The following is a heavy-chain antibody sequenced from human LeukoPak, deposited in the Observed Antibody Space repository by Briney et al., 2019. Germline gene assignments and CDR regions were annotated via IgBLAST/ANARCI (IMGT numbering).Heavy chain of an antibody. CDR2: IYSDGST. D-gene: IGHD5-18*01. CDR1: GFSVRINY. CDR3: ARERYSYAGNYYMDV. V-gene: IGHV3-53*01. Sequence: GGSLRLSCAVSGFSVRINYMTWVRQAPGKGLEWVSEIYSDGSTYYAASVKGRFSISRDSSKNTVYLQMNSLRAEDTAVYYCARERYSYAGNYYMDVWGKGTTVTVSS. J-gene: IGHJ6*03.